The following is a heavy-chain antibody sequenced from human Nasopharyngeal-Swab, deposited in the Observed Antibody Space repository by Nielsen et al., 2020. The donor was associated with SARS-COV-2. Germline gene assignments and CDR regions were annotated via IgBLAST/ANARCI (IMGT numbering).Heavy chain of an antibody. Sequence: ASVKVSCKASGYTFTSYDINWVRQATGQGLEWMGWMNPNSGNTGYAQKFQGRVTITRNTSISTAYMELSSLRSEDTAVYYCARDLMVRGVILPAMDVWGKGTTVTVSS. CDR3: ARDLMVRGVILPAMDV. CDR2: MNPNSGNT. CDR1: GYTFTSYD. V-gene: IGHV1-8*03. J-gene: IGHJ6*03. D-gene: IGHD3-10*01.